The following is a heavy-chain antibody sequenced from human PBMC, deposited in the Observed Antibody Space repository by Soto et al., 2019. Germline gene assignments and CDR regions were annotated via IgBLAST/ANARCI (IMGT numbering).Heavy chain of an antibody. J-gene: IGHJ4*02. V-gene: IGHV1-69*12. CDR1: GGTFSGYA. CDR2: IVPIVDTA. CDR3: VSVVSTHSYPVY. D-gene: IGHD1-26*01. Sequence: QVQLVQSGAEVRQPASSVKVSCKTSGGTFSGYAISWVRQAPGQGREWMGGIVPIVDTATYAQKFQGRVTILADESTSRAYMEWSRLRSDDTDVYYCVSVVSTHSYPVYWGQGTLFTVSA.